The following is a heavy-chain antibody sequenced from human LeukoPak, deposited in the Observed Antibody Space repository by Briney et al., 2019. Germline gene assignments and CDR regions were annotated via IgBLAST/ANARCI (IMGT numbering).Heavy chain of an antibody. Sequence: GASVKVSCTASGYTFTGYYMHWVRQAPGQGLEWMGWINPNSGGTNYAQKFQGRVTMTRDTSISTAYMELSRLRSDDTAVYYCARQDYYGSGSYYQYDYWGQGTLVTVSS. J-gene: IGHJ4*02. D-gene: IGHD3-10*01. CDR2: INPNSGGT. CDR3: ARQDYYGSGSYYQYDY. V-gene: IGHV1-2*02. CDR1: GYTFTGYY.